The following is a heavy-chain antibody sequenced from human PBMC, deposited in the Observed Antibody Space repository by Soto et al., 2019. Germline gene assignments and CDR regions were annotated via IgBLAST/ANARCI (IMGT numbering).Heavy chain of an antibody. CDR1: GYTSTSNH. CDR2: INPSDGST. CDR3: ARATQTCQYYFSS. V-gene: IGHV1-46*01. Sequence: ASVKVSCKASGYTSTSNHMHWVRQAPGQGLEWMGIINPSDGSTIYVDNFQGRVTMTRDTSTGTLXXXXXXXRSGVTAVYYWARATQTCQYYFSSWGQGPLVTVSS. J-gene: IGHJ4*02.